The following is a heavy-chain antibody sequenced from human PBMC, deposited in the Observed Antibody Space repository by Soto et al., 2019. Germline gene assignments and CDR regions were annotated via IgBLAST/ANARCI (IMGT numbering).Heavy chain of an antibody. CDR1: GFTFSSYW. V-gene: IGHV3-7*01. CDR2: IKQDGSEK. CDR3: ARDQAVLPLDY. D-gene: IGHD6-19*01. J-gene: IGHJ4*02. Sequence: GGSLRLSCASSGFTFSSYWMSWVRQAPGKGLEWVANIKQDGSEKYYVDSVKGRFTISRDNAKNSLYLQMNSLRAEDTAVYYCARDQAVLPLDYRGQGTLVTVSS.